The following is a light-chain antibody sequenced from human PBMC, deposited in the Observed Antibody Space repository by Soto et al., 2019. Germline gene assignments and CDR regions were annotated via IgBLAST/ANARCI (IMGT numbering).Light chain of an antibody. CDR1: QDVQNW. V-gene: IGKV1-12*01. J-gene: IGKJ2*01. CDR2: AAS. Sequence: DIQMTQSPSSVAASIGDSVTITCRASQDVQNWLAWYQHKPGQAPKLLVFAASSLQSGVPSRFSATGFGTDFPLIIDSLHPEYFATYYCQQVKSFPKTFGQGTKL. CDR3: QQVKSFPKT.